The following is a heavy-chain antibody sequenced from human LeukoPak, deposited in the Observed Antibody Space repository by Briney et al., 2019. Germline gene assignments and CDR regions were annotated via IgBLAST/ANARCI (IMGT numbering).Heavy chain of an antibody. J-gene: IGHJ4*02. CDR3: ARDLPTSSGPL. Sequence: SETLSLTCTVSGGSISSYYWSWIRQPPGKGLEWIGYIYYSGSTNYNPSLKSRVTLSLDTSKNQFSLKLSSVTPADTAVYYCARDLPTSSGPLWGQGTLVTVSP. CDR2: IYYSGST. D-gene: IGHD6-19*01. CDR1: GGSISSYY. V-gene: IGHV4-59*01.